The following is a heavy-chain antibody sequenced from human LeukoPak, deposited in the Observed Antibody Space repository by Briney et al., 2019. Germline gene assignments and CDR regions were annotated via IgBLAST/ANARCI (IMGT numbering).Heavy chain of an antibody. D-gene: IGHD1-26*01. CDR1: GYTFTSYG. V-gene: IGHV1-18*01. J-gene: IGHJ4*02. CDR2: VSAKNGNT. Sequence: ASVKVSCKASGYTFTSYGVSWVRQAPGQGLEWMGWVSAKNGNTNYAQKFQGRVTTTTDTSTSTAYMELRSLRSDDTAVYFCARGEFSGSSFYFFDYWGQGTLVTVSS. CDR3: ARGEFSGSSFYFFDY.